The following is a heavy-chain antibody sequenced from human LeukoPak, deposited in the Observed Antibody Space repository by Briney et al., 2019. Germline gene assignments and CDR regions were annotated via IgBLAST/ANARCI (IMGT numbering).Heavy chain of an antibody. D-gene: IGHD2-15*01. J-gene: IGHJ3*02. CDR1: GFTFSSYW. CDR2: INSDGTST. CDR3: ARVESAVSFYAFDI. V-gene: IGHV3-74*01. Sequence: GGSLRLSCAASGFTFSSYWMTWVRQAPGKGLVWVSRINSDGTSTSYADSVKGRFTISRDDATNTLYLQMNSLRAEDTAVYCCARVESAVSFYAFDIWGQGTMVTVSS.